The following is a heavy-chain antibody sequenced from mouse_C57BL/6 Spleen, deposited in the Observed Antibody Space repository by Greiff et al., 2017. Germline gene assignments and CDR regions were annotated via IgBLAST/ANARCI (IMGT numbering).Heavy chain of an antibody. J-gene: IGHJ1*03. CDR1: GYIFTSYW. D-gene: IGHD1-1*01. Sequence: VQLQQPGAELVKPGASVKLSCKASGYIFTSYWMHWVKQRPGQGLEWIGMIHPNSGSTNYNEKFKSKATLTVDKSSSTAYMQLSSLTSEDSAVYYCARTTVVATRYFDVWGTGTTVTVSS. CDR2: IHPNSGST. CDR3: ARTTVVATRYFDV. V-gene: IGHV1-64*01.